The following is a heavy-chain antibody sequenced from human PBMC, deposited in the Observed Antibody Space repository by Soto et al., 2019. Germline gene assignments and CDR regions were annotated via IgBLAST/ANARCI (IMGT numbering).Heavy chain of an antibody. D-gene: IGHD6-13*01. CDR1: GYSFTSYW. Sequence: GESLKISCKGSGYSFTSYWIGWVRQMPGKGLEWMGIIYPGDSDTRYSPSFQGQVTISADKSISTAYLQWSSLKASDTAMYYCARQVSYSSSWYDPYYFDYWGQGTLVTVSS. J-gene: IGHJ4*02. CDR2: IYPGDSDT. V-gene: IGHV5-51*01. CDR3: ARQVSYSSSWYDPYYFDY.